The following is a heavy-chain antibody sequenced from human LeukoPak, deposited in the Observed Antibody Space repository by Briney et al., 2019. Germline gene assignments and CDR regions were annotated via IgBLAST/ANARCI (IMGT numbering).Heavy chain of an antibody. J-gene: IGHJ5*02. Sequence: SETLSLTCTFYGGSFSGYFWSWIRQPPGKGLEWIAYIHQSGITVSNPSLKSRLTLSLDASKNQFSLRLTSVTVADTAVYYCARDLEYCSTTSCFTWGQGTLVTVSS. CDR1: GGSFSGYF. D-gene: IGHD2-2*01. CDR2: IHQSGIT. CDR3: ARDLEYCSTTSCFT. V-gene: IGHV4-34*10.